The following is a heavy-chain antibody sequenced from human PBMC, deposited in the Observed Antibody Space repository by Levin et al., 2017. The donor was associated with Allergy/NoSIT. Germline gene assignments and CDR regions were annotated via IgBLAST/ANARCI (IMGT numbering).Heavy chain of an antibody. J-gene: IGHJ3*02. D-gene: IGHD2-15*01. CDR1: GGSISSGDYY. CDR3: ARGDCSGGSCYHGFVAFDI. CDR2: IYYSGST. Sequence: SETLSLTCTVSGGSISSGDYYWSWIRQPPGKGLEWIGYIYYSGSTYYNPSLKSRVTISVDTSKNQFSLKLSSVTAADTAVYYCARGDCSGGSCYHGFVAFDIWGQGTMVTVSS. V-gene: IGHV4-30-4*01.